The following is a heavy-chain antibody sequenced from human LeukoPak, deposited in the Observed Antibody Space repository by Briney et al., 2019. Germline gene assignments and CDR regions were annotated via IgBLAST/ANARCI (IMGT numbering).Heavy chain of an antibody. CDR2: IYYSGST. CDR1: GGSISSYY. Sequence: SQTLSLTCTVSGGSISSYYWSWIRQPPGKGLEWIGYIYYSGSTNYNPSLKSRVTISVDTSKNQFSLKLSSVTAADTAVYYCARTYDSSGYFGFDYWGQGTLVTVSA. CDR3: ARTYDSSGYFGFDY. J-gene: IGHJ4*02. V-gene: IGHV4-59*01. D-gene: IGHD3-22*01.